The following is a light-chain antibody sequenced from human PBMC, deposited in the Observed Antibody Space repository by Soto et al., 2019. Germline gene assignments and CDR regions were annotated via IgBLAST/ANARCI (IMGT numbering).Light chain of an antibody. CDR3: ISYTGSSTSYV. V-gene: IGLV2-14*02. J-gene: IGLJ1*01. Sequence: QSALTQPASVSASPGQSITISCTGTSSDIGSYDLVSWYQQHPGKAPKLVIYEASKRPSGVSNRFSGSKSGNTASLTISGLQAEDEADYYCISYTGSSTSYVFGSGTKLTVL. CDR1: SSDIGSYDL. CDR2: EAS.